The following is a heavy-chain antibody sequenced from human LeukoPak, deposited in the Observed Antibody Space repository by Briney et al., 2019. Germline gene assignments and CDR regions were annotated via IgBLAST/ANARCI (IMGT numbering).Heavy chain of an antibody. D-gene: IGHD3-22*01. V-gene: IGHV4-4*07. CDR1: GGSISSYY. CDR3: ARGRYYYDSSGYYNEGSDY. Sequence: SETLSPTCTVSGGSISSYYWSWIRQPAGKGLEWIGRIYTSGSTNYNPSLKSRVTMSVDTSKNQFSLKLSSVTAADTAVYYCARGRYYYDSSGYYNEGSDYWGQGTLVTVSS. CDR2: IYTSGST. J-gene: IGHJ4*02.